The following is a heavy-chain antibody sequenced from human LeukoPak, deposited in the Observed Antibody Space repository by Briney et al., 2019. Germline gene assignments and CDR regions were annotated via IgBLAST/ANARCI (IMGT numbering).Heavy chain of an antibody. CDR2: IYYSGST. CDR3: ARFSDQIAIFGVVNYFLGD. J-gene: IGHJ4*02. V-gene: IGHV4-59*01. Sequence: SETLSLTCTVSGGSISSYYWSWIRQPPGKGLEWIGYIYYSGSTNYNPSLKSRVTISVDTSENQFSLKLGSVTAADTAVYYCARFSDQIAIFGVVNYFLGDWGQGILVTVSS. CDR1: GGSISSYY. D-gene: IGHD3-3*01.